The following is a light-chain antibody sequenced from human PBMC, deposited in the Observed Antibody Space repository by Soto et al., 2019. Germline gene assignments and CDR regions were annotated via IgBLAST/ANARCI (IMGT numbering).Light chain of an antibody. CDR1: QSVSSSY. CDR3: QQYNNWPRT. CDR2: RTS. V-gene: IGKV3D-15*01. J-gene: IGKJ1*01. Sequence: EIVLTQSPGTLSLSPGERATLSCRASQSVSSSYLAWYQQKPGQAPRLLIYRTSNRATGIPARFSGSGSGTEFTLTISSLQSEDFAVYYCQQYNNWPRTFGQGTKVDIK.